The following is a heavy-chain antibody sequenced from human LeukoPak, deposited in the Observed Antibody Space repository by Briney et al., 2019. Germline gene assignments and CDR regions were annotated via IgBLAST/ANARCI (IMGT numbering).Heavy chain of an antibody. CDR3: ARIFTDSGSYYSEY. Sequence: SETLSLTCTVSGGSISGSYWSWIRQPPGKGVEWIGYIYSSGSTNYNPSLKSRVTVSVDTSKNQFSLKLSSVTAADTAVYYCARIFTDSGSYYSEYWGQGTLVTVSS. CDR1: GGSISGSY. D-gene: IGHD3-22*01. CDR2: IYSSGST. J-gene: IGHJ4*02. V-gene: IGHV4-4*08.